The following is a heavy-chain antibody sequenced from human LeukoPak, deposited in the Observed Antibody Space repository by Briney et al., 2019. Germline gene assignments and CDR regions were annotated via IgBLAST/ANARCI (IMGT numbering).Heavy chain of an antibody. Sequence: PSETLSLTCAVYGGSFSGYYWSWIRQPPGKGLEWIGYIYDSGSTNYNPSLKSRVTISVDTSKNQFSLKLSSVTAADTAVYYCACLTTADAFDIWGQGTMVTVSS. J-gene: IGHJ3*02. CDR2: IYDSGST. V-gene: IGHV4-59*01. CDR1: GGSFSGYY. D-gene: IGHD3-22*01. CDR3: ACLTTADAFDI.